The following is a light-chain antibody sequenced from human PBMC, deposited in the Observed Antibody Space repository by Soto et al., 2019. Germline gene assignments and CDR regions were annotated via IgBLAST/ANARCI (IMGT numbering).Light chain of an antibody. CDR1: SSDVGGYKY. J-gene: IGLJ1*01. Sequence: QSALTQPASVSGSPGQSITISCTGTSSDVGGYKYVSWYQHHPGKAPRLVIYDVTNRPSGISDRFSGSKSGTSASLAISGLQSEDEADYYCAAWDDSLNAYVFGTGTKLTVL. CDR3: AAWDDSLNAYV. V-gene: IGLV2-14*01. CDR2: DVT.